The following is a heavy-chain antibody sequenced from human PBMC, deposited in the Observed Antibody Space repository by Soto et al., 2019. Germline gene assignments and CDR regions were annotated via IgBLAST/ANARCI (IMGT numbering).Heavy chain of an antibody. J-gene: IGHJ6*02. CDR3: AKDRKYYAAYAMDV. V-gene: IGHV3-30-3*01. Sequence: PGGSLRLSCAASRFTFSDYAMHWVRQAPGKALEWVAVISYDGTNKYFADSVRGRFTISRDNSKNTVYLQMNSLRSEDTGLYYCAKDRKYYAAYAMDVWGLGTTVTVSS. CDR1: RFTFSDYA. CDR2: ISYDGTNK. D-gene: IGHD1-26*01.